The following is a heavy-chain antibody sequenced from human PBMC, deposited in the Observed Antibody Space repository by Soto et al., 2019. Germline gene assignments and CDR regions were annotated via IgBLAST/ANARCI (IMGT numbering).Heavy chain of an antibody. Sequence: QVLLVESGGGVVQPGGSLRLSCVGSGFTFNSHGMHWVRQAPGKGLEWVAVISYDGSNKYYEESVKGRFTISRDNSRNTVYLQLSSLRAEDTALYYCAQDRTAILAEVSWLESWGQGTLVTVSA. V-gene: IGHV3-30*18. J-gene: IGHJ5*02. D-gene: IGHD5-12*01. CDR3: AQDRTAILAEVSWLES. CDR2: ISYDGSNK. CDR1: GFTFNSHG.